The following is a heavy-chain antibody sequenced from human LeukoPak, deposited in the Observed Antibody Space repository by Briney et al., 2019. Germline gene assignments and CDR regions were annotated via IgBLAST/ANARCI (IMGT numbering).Heavy chain of an antibody. Sequence: GGSLRLSCAASGFTFSSYAMHWVRQAPGKGLEWVAVISYDGSNKYYADSVKGRFTISRDNSKNTLYLQMNSLRAEDTAVYYCARGSNYDFWSPFDIWGQGTMVTVSS. V-gene: IGHV3-30-3*01. J-gene: IGHJ3*02. CDR2: ISYDGSNK. CDR3: ARGSNYDFWSPFDI. CDR1: GFTFSSYA. D-gene: IGHD3-3*01.